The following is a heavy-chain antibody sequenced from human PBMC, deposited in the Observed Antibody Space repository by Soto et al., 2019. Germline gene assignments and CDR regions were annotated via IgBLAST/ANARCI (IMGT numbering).Heavy chain of an antibody. J-gene: IGHJ6*02. CDR2: IYYSGST. V-gene: IGHV4-39*01. CDR3: ARRPRLEGYYYYGMDV. D-gene: IGHD3-3*01. Sequence: SETLSLTCTVSGGSISSSSYYWGWIRQPPGKGLEWIGSIYYSGSTYYNPSLKSRVTISVDTSKNQFSLELSSVTAADTAVYYCARRPRLEGYYYYGMDVWGQGTTVTVS. CDR1: GGSISSSSYY.